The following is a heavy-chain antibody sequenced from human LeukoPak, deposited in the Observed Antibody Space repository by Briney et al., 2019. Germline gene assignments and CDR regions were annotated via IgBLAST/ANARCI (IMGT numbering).Heavy chain of an antibody. CDR3: AKSIAVAGAMRDNWFDP. Sequence: GGSLRLPCAASGFTFSSYWMHWVRQAPGKGLVWVSRVNGDGSSTTYADSVKGRFTISRDNVKNTLYLQMNNLRVEDTAVYYCAKSIAVAGAMRDNWFDPWGQGTLVTVSS. D-gene: IGHD6-19*01. CDR2: VNGDGSST. V-gene: IGHV3-74*01. J-gene: IGHJ5*02. CDR1: GFTFSSYW.